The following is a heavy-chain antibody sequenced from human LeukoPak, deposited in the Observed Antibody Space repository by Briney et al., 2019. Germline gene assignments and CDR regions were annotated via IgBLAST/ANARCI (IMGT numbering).Heavy chain of an antibody. J-gene: IGHJ4*02. D-gene: IGHD2-2*01. Sequence: SETLSLTCTVSGGSLSSGSYYWSWIRQPAGKGLEWIGRIYTSGSTNYNPSLKSRVTISVDTSKNQFSLKLSSVTAADTAVYYCAREAVEPAAIFDYWGQGTLVTVSS. CDR1: GGSLSSGSYY. CDR3: AREAVEPAAIFDY. CDR2: IYTSGST. V-gene: IGHV4-61*02.